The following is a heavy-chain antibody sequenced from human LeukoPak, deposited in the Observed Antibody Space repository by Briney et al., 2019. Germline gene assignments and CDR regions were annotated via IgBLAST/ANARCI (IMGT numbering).Heavy chain of an antibody. D-gene: IGHD2-2*02. CDR3: ARAGCSSTSCYTVPFDY. J-gene: IGHJ4*02. CDR1: GFTFSSYW. Sequence: PGGSLRLSCAASGFTFSSYWMHLVRQAPGKGLVWVSRNNSDGSSTSYADSVKGRFTISRDNAKNTLYLQMNSLRAEDTAVYYCARAGCSSTSCYTVPFDYWGQGTLVTVSS. V-gene: IGHV3-74*01. CDR2: NNSDGSST.